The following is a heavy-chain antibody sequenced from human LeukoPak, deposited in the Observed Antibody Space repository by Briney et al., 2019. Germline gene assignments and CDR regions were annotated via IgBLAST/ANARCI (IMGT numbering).Heavy chain of an antibody. CDR2: ISAYNGNT. CDR1: GYTFTGYY. J-gene: IGHJ4*02. V-gene: IGHV1-18*04. Sequence: ASEKVSCKASGYTFTGYYMHWVRQAPGQGLEWMGWISAYNGNTNYAQKLQGRVTMTTDTSTSTAYMELRSLRSDDTAVYYCARGRGSGSYSDYWGQGTLVTVSS. CDR3: ARGRGSGSYSDY. D-gene: IGHD1-26*01.